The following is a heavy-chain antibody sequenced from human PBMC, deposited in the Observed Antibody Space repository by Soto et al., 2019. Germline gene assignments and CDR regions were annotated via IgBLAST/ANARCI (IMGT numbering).Heavy chain of an antibody. CDR2: INPSGGST. J-gene: IGHJ1*01. CDR3: ARAAFKAAEYXQH. D-gene: IGHD2-15*01. Sequence: QVQLVQSGAEVKKPGASVKVSCKASGYTFTSYYMHWVRQAPGQGLEWMGIINPSGGSTSYAQKCQGRVTMTRDTSTSTVYMELSSLRSEDXXXXYCARAAFKAAEYXQHWGQGTLVXVXS. CDR1: GYTFTSYY. V-gene: IGHV1-46*01.